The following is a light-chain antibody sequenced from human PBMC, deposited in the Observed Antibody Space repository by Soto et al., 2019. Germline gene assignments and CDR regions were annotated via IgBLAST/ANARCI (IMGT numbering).Light chain of an antibody. CDR3: QQYNNWPPYRT. V-gene: IGKV3-15*01. CDR2: GAS. CDR1: QSVGSN. J-gene: IGKJ1*01. Sequence: EIVMTQSPATLAVSPGERATLSCRASQSVGSNLAWYQQKPGQAPRLLIYGASTRATGIPARFSVSGSGTAFTLTISSLQSEDFAIYFWQQYNNWPPYRTFGQGTNVDIQ.